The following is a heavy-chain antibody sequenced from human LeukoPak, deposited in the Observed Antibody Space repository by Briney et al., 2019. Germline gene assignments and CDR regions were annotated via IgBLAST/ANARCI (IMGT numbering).Heavy chain of an antibody. V-gene: IGHV4-39*01. Sequence: SETLSLTCTVSGGSISSSSYYWGWIRQPPGKGLEWIGSIYYSGSTYYNPSLKSRVTISVDTSKNQFSLKLSSVTAADTAVYYCAGEARGFDYWGQGTLVTVSS. CDR1: GGSISSSSYY. CDR3: AGEARGFDY. J-gene: IGHJ4*02. CDR2: IYYSGST. D-gene: IGHD3-10*01.